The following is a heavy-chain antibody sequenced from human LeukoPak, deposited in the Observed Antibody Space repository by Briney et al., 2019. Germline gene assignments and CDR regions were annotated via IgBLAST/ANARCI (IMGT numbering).Heavy chain of an antibody. CDR3: ARTTVATPESPELFDY. J-gene: IGHJ4*02. V-gene: IGHV1-69*13. CDR1: GGTFSSYA. CDR2: IIPIFGTA. D-gene: IGHD4-23*01. Sequence: ASVKVSCKASGGTFSSYAISWVRQAPGQGLEWMGGIIPIFGTANYAQKFQGRVTITADESTSTAYMELSSLRSEDTAVYYCARTTVATPESPELFDYWGQGTLVTVSS.